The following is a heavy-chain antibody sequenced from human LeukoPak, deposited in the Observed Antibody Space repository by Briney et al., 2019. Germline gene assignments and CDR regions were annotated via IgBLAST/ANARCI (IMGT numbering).Heavy chain of an antibody. CDR2: MNPNSGNT. V-gene: IGHV1-8*01. J-gene: IGHJ6*02. D-gene: IGHD3-22*01. CDR3: ARGPPPTYYYDSSGNQDYYYGMDV. Sequence: ASVKVSCKASGYTFTSYDINWVRQATGQGLEWMGWMNPNSGNTGYAQKFQGRVTMTRNTSIGTAYMELSSLRSEDTAVYYCARGPPPTYYYDSSGNQDYYYGMDVWGQGTTVTVSS. CDR1: GYTFTSYD.